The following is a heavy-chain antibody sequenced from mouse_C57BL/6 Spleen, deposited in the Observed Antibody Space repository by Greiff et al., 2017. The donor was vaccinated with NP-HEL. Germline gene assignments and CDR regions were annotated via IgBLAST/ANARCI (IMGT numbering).Heavy chain of an antibody. Sequence: VQLQQSGAELVKMSCKASGYTFTSYWITWVKQRPGQGLEWIGDIYPGSGSTNYNEKFKSKATLTVDTSSSTAYMQLSSLTSEDSAVYYCARGRDYDDARDYWGQGTSVTVSA. J-gene: IGHJ4*01. CDR1: GYTFTSYW. CDR3: ARGRDYDDARDY. V-gene: IGHV1-55*01. CDR2: IYPGSGST. D-gene: IGHD2-4*01.